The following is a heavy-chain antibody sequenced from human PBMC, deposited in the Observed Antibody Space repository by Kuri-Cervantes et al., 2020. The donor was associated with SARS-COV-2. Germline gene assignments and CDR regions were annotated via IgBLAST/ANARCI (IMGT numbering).Heavy chain of an antibody. CDR2: IYTGGSS. Sequence: GGSLRLSCVVSGFTVSTNYMSWVRQAPGKGLEWVSVIYTGGSSHYADSVRGRFTISRDKSKNTLYLQMNSLRVEDTAVYYCARDPSTGWSRYFYGMDVWGQGTTVTVSS. CDR3: ARDPSTGWSRYFYGMDV. V-gene: IGHV3-53*01. CDR1: GFTVSTNY. J-gene: IGHJ6*02. D-gene: IGHD6-19*01.